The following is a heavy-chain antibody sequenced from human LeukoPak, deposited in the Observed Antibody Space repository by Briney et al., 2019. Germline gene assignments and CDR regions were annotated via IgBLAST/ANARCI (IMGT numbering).Heavy chain of an antibody. V-gene: IGHV1-18*01. Sequence: ASVKVSCKASNYNFNSYGISWVRQAPGQGLEWMGWISAYNGNTNYAQKLQGRVTMTTDTSTSTAYMELRSLRSDDTAVYYCARDPYYDYVWGSLPYYFDYWGQGTLVTVSS. J-gene: IGHJ4*02. D-gene: IGHD3-16*01. CDR2: ISAYNGNT. CDR3: ARDPYYDYVWGSLPYYFDY. CDR1: NYNFNSYG.